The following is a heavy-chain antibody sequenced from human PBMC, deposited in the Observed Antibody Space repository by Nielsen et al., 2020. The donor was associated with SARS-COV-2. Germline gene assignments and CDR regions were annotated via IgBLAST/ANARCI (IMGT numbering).Heavy chain of an antibody. CDR3: ARNVRGYCTNGVCYHYYGMDV. CDR2: ISSSGSTI. Sequence: WIRQPPGKGLEWVSYISSSGSTIYYADSVKGRFTISRDNAKNSLYLQMTSLRAEDTAVYYCARNVRGYCTNGVCYHYYGMDVWGQGTTVTVSS. D-gene: IGHD2-8*01. J-gene: IGHJ6*02. V-gene: IGHV3-48*03.